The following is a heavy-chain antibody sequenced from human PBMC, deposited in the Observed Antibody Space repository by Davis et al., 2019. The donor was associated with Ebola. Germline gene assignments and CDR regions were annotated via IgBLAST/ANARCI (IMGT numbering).Heavy chain of an antibody. CDR1: GGSISSFY. CDR3: ARECHDDYDPCNFYGIDV. V-gene: IGHV4-59*01. Sequence: SETLSLTCTVSGGSISSFYWSWFRQAPGKGLEWIAYIFYSGNINYNRSLKGRVSISVDTATNQFFLRLNSVTAADTGVYYCARECHDDYDPCNFYGIDVWGQGTTVTVS. CDR2: IFYSGNI. J-gene: IGHJ6*02. D-gene: IGHD4-17*01.